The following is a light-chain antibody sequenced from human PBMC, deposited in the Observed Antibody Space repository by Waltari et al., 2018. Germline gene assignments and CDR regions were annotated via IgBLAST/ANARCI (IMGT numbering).Light chain of an antibody. J-gene: IGKJ2*01. CDR1: QSVTSNY. Sequence: EIVLTQSPGTLSLSPGERATPSCRASQSVTSNYLAGYQQKAGQAPRLLIYGASSRATGIPDRFSGSGSGTDFTLTISRLEPEDFAVYYCQQFDTSSYTFGQGTKVEI. CDR2: GAS. CDR3: QQFDTSSYT. V-gene: IGKV3-20*01.